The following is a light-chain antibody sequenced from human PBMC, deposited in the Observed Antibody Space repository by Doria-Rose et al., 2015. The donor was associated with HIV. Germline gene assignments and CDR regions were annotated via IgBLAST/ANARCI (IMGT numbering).Light chain of an antibody. CDR1: QSISSW. V-gene: IGKV1-5*03. CDR3: QQSYTAPRT. Sequence: STLSASVGDRVTITCRASQSISSWLAWYQQKPGKAPKLLIYKASSLESGVPSRFSGSGSGTEFTLTISSLQPEDFAAYYCQQSYTAPRTFGQGTKVEI. CDR2: KAS. J-gene: IGKJ1*01.